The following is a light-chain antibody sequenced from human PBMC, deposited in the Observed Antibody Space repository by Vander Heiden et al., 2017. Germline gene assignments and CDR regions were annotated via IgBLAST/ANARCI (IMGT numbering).Light chain of an antibody. CDR3: AAWDGTLNGVV. J-gene: IGLJ2*01. CDR2: ANG. CDR1: SSNIGSYG. V-gene: IGLV1-44*01. Sequence: QSALPQPPSASGTPGQRVTISCSGSSSNIGSYGVHWYQPVPGTAPKLLIHANGQRPSGVPDRFSVAKSGTSASLAISGLQSEDEADYYCAAWDGTLNGVVFGGGTKLTVL.